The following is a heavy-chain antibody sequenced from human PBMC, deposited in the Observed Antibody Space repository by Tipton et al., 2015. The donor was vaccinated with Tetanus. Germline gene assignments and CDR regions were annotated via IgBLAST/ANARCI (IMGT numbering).Heavy chain of an antibody. D-gene: IGHD2-21*01. J-gene: IGHJ6*02. CDR1: GGSFSGYL. V-gene: IGHV4-59*01. Sequence: GLVKPSKTLSLTCSVSGGSFSGYLWSWVRPPSGKGLEWIGYIYYTGSTNYNPSLKSGFTISLDTSKNQFSLKLTSVSAADTAVDYCARRTGHSRDVVDYYYFGMDVWGQGTKVTVSS. CDR3: ARRTGHSRDVVDYYYFGMDV. CDR2: IYYTGST.